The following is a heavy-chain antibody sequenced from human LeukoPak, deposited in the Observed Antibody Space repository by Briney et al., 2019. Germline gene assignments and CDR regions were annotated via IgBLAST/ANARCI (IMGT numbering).Heavy chain of an antibody. J-gene: IGHJ4*02. CDR1: GGTFSSYA. V-gene: IGHV1-69*01. Sequence: ASVKVSCKASGGTFSSYAISWVRQAPGQGLEWMGGITPSFGTANYAQKFQGRVTITADESTSTAYMELSSLRSEDTAVYYCARGDYYGSGSYMGVYFDYWGQGTLVTVSS. CDR3: ARGDYYGSGSYMGVYFDY. D-gene: IGHD3-10*01. CDR2: ITPSFGTA.